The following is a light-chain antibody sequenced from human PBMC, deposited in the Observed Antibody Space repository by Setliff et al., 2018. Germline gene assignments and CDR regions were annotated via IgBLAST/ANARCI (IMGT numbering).Light chain of an antibody. V-gene: IGLV1-40*01. CDR1: SSNIGTGYD. Sequence: QSVLTQPSSVSGAPGQRVTISCAGRSSNIGTGYDVHWYQQLPGTAPKLLIYGNNIRPSGVPDRFSGSQSGTSASLAITGLHSEDEADYYCQSYDSSLSAYVFGTGTKVTVL. J-gene: IGLJ1*01. CDR3: QSYDSSLSAYV. CDR2: GNN.